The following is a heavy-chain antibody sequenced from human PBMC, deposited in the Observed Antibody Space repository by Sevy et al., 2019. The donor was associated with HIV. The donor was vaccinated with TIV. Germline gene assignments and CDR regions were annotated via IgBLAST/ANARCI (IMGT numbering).Heavy chain of an antibody. J-gene: IGHJ1*01. V-gene: IGHV4-4*02. CDR1: DGSISSSNW. Sequence: SETLSLTCAVSDGSISSSNWWSWVRQPPGKGLEWIGEIYHSGSTNRNQSLKRRVTISIDKSKNQFSLKLSSVTAADTAVYFCARLAGGVDSGFQHWGQGTLVTVSS. CDR2: IYHSGST. CDR3: ARLAGGVDSGFQH. D-gene: IGHD3-16*01.